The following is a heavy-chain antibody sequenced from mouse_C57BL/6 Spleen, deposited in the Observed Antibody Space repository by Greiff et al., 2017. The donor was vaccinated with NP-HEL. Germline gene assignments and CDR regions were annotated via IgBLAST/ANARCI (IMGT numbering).Heavy chain of an antibody. D-gene: IGHD1-1*01. CDR3: ARCPVVATRGYFDV. Sequence: QVQLKQPGTELVKPGASVKLSCKASGYTFTSYWMHWVKQRPGQGLEWIGNINPSNGGTNYNEKFKSKATLTVDKSSSTAYMQLSSLTSEDSAVYYCARCPVVATRGYFDVWGTGTTVTVSS. J-gene: IGHJ1*03. CDR2: INPSNGGT. V-gene: IGHV1-53*01. CDR1: GYTFTSYW.